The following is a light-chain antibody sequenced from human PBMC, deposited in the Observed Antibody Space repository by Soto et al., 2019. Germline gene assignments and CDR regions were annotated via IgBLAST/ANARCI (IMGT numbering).Light chain of an antibody. CDR3: QVWDSTTDHYV. V-gene: IGLV3-21*02. CDR1: NIGSQS. J-gene: IGLJ1*01. CDR2: DDS. Sequence: SYELTQPPSVSVAPGQTARITCGGDNIGSQSVHWYQQKPGQAPVLVAYDDSDRPSGIPGRLSGSNSGNTATLTISRVEAGDEADYYCQVWDSTTDHYVFGTGTKVTVL.